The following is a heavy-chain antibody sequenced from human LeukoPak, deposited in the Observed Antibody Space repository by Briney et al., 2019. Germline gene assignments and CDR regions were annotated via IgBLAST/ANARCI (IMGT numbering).Heavy chain of an antibody. CDR2: ISAYNGNT. J-gene: IGHJ3*02. V-gene: IGHV1-18*01. Sequence: ASVKVSCKASGYTFTSYGISWVRQAPGQGLEWMGWISAYNGNTNYAQKLQGRVTMTTDTSTTTAYMELRSLRSDDTAVYYCARDRTAKNAFDIWGQGTMVTVSS. CDR1: GYTFTSYG. D-gene: IGHD5-18*01. CDR3: ARDRTAKNAFDI.